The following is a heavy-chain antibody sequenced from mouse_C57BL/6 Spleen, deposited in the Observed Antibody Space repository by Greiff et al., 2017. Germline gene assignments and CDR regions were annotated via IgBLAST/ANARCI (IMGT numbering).Heavy chain of an antibody. J-gene: IGHJ4*01. V-gene: IGHV1-80*01. CDR1: GYAFSSYW. Sequence: VKLVESGAELVKPGASVKISCKASGYAFSSYWMNWVKQRPGKGLEWIGQIYPGDGDTNYNGKFKGKATLTADKSSSTAYMQLSSLTSEDSAVYFCALYGDYAMDYWGQGTSVTVSS. CDR3: ALYGDYAMDY. CDR2: IYPGDGDT. D-gene: IGHD1-1*01.